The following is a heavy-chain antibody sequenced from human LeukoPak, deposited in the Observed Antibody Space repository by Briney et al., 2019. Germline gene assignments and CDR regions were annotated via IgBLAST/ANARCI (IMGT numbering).Heavy chain of an antibody. J-gene: IGHJ3*02. D-gene: IGHD3-22*01. V-gene: IGHV3-23*01. CDR3: AKELGRGVDTIGDYYLDAFDI. CDR1: GFTFRNYA. Sequence: GGSLRLSCSASGFTFRNYAMLGVRQAPGRGLEWVAAIRPGGDVTYYAESVKGRFSISRDNSKNTLYLDINSLRAEDTALYKCAKELGRGVDTIGDYYLDAFDIWGQGTMVSVSS. CDR2: IRPGGDVT.